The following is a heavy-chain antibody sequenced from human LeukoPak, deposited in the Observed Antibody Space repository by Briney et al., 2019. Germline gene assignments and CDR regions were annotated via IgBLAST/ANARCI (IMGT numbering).Heavy chain of an antibody. D-gene: IGHD1-26*01. CDR3: ARAIVGANANFDY. V-gene: IGHV1-18*01. CDR1: GYTFTSYG. Sequence: ASVKVSCKATGYTFTSYGISWVREAPGQGLEWMGWISAYNGNANYAQKLQGRVTMTTDTSTSTAYMELRSLRSDDTAVYYCARAIVGANANFDYWGQGTLVTVSS. J-gene: IGHJ4*02. CDR2: ISAYNGNA.